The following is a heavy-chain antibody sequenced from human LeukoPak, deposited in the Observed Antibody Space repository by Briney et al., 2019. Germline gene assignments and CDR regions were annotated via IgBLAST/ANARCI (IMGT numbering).Heavy chain of an antibody. D-gene: IGHD6-13*01. Sequence: GGSLRLSCAASGFTFSSYSMNWVRQAPGKGLEWVSYISSNSITIYYAGSVKGRFTISRDSAKNSLYLQMNSLRDEDTAVYYCARGYSALDCWGQGTLVTVSS. J-gene: IGHJ4*02. CDR2: ISSNSITI. CDR3: ARGYSALDC. V-gene: IGHV3-48*02. CDR1: GFTFSSYS.